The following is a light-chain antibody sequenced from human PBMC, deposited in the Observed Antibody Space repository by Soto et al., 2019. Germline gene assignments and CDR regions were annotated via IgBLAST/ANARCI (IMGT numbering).Light chain of an antibody. CDR1: QSVSSN. Sequence: EIVMTQSPATLSVSPGERATLSCRASQSVSSNLAWYQKKPGQAPRLLIYGASTRATGIPARFSGSGSGTEFNLTISSLQSEDFASYYCLQEYGDSWTFGQGTKVDIK. CDR2: GAS. CDR3: LQEYGDSWT. V-gene: IGKV3-15*01. J-gene: IGKJ1*01.